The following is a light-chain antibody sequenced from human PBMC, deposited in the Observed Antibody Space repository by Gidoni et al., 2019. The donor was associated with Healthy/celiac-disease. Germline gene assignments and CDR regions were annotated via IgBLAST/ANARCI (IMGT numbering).Light chain of an antibody. CDR2: WAS. Sequence: DIVMTQSPDSLAVSLGERATINCKSSQSVLYSSNNKNYSAWYQQKPGQPPKLLIYWASTRESGVPDRFSGSGSGTDFTLTISSLQAEDVAVYYCQQYYSTSLTFGGXTKVEIK. V-gene: IGKV4-1*01. J-gene: IGKJ4*01. CDR3: QQYYSTSLT. CDR1: QSVLYSSNNKNY.